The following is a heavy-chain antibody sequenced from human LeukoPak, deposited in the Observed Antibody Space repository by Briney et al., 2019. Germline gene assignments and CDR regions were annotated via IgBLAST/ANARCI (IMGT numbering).Heavy chain of an antibody. CDR1: GFTFSSYS. CDR3: ADTGDCSSTSCYFEYFQH. J-gene: IGHJ1*01. Sequence: GGSLRLSCAASGFTFSSYSMNWVRQAPGKGLEWVSSISSSSSYIYYADSVKGRFTISRDNAKNSLYLQMNSLRAEDTAVYYCADTGDCSSTSCYFEYFQHWGQGTLVTVSS. V-gene: IGHV3-21*06. D-gene: IGHD2-2*01. CDR2: ISSSSSYI.